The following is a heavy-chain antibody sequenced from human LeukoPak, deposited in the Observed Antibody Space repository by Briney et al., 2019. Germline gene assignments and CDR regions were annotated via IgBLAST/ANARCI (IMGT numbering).Heavy chain of an antibody. CDR2: FIWNSGSI. V-gene: IGHV3-9*01. CDR3: AKDIGAVLTGSFDY. J-gene: IGHJ4*02. Sequence: PGGSLSPSFQPLGSTFEDYPFHWARQAQGKGLGGSPGFIWNSGSIGYADSVKGRFTISRDNAKNSLYLQMNSLRAEDTALYYCAKDIGAVLTGSFDYWGQGTLVTVSS. D-gene: IGHD3-9*01. CDR1: GSTFEDYP.